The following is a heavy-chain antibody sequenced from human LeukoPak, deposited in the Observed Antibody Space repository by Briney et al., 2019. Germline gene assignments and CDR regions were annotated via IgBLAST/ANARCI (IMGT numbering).Heavy chain of an antibody. CDR1: GGSVSSGSYY. J-gene: IGHJ4*02. Sequence: PSETLSLTCTVSGGSVSSGSYYWSWIRQPPGKGLEWIGYIYYSGSTNYNPSLKSQVTISVDTSKNQFSLKLSSVTAADTAVYYCAREVSSGWSLRGYYFDYWGQGTLVTVSS. CDR3: AREVSSGWSLRGYYFDY. D-gene: IGHD6-19*01. CDR2: IYYSGST. V-gene: IGHV4-61*01.